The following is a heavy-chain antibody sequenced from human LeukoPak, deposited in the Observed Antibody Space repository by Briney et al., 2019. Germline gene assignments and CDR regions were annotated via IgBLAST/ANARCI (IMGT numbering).Heavy chain of an antibody. V-gene: IGHV4-59*01. D-gene: IGHD6-6*01. CDR1: SGSISTYY. CDR3: ARGGSRSYTSSTLDY. J-gene: IGHJ4*02. Sequence: SETLSLTCTVSSGSISTYYWNWLRQPPGKRLEWIGSVYYSGSTNYNPSLNSRLTISVDTSKIRFSLKLSSVTAADTAVFYCARGGSRSYTSSTLDYWSQGTLVTVSS. CDR2: VYYSGST.